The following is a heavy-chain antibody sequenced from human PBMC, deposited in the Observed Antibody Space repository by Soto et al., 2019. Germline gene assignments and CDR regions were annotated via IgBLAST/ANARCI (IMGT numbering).Heavy chain of an antibody. CDR2: INAGNGNT. Sequence: ASVKVSCKASGYTFTSYAMHWVRQAPGQRLEWMGWINAGNGNTKYSQKFQGRVTITRDTSASTAYMELSSLRSEDTAVYYCAREGYYYDSSGYYRGGWFDPWGQGTLVTVSS. CDR1: GYTFTSYA. V-gene: IGHV1-3*01. CDR3: AREGYYYDSSGYYRGGWFDP. D-gene: IGHD3-22*01. J-gene: IGHJ5*02.